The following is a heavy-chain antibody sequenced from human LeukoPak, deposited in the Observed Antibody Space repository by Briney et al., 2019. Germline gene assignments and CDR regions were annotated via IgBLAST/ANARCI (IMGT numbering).Heavy chain of an antibody. J-gene: IGHJ5*02. CDR3: ARPDRRSPNWFDP. Sequence: GGSLRLSCAASGFTFSDYYMRWIRQAPGKGLEWVSYIGSSGSTIYYADSVKGRFTISRDNSKNTLYLQMNSLRAEDTAAYYSARPDRRSPNWFDPWGQGTLVTVSS. V-gene: IGHV3-11*01. CDR1: GFTFSDYY. D-gene: IGHD1-14*01. CDR2: IGSSGSTI.